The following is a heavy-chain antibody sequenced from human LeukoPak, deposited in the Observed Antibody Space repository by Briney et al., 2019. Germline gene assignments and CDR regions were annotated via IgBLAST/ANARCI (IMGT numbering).Heavy chain of an antibody. CDR3: ARGRRYYFDY. J-gene: IGHJ4*02. V-gene: IGHV3-48*03. D-gene: IGHD6-25*01. Sequence: PGGSLRLSCAASGFTFSSYEMNWVRQAPGKGLEWVSYISSGGTSIYYADSVKGRFTISRDNAKNSLYLQMNSLRAGDTAVYYCARGRRYYFDYWGQGTLVTVSS. CDR2: ISSGGTSI. CDR1: GFTFSSYE.